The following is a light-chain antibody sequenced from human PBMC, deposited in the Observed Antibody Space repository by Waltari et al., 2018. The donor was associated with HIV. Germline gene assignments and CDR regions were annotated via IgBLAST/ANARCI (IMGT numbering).Light chain of an antibody. CDR1: SSNIAAGSA. CDR3: QSFDSSLTTSGVI. Sequence: QSVLTQPPSVSGAPGPRVPISCTGSSSNIAAGSAFHWYPQLPGTAPKLLIYANINRPSGVPDRFSGSKSGSSASLAITGLQAEDEAHYYCQSFDSSLTTSGVIFGGGTKLTVL. V-gene: IGLV1-40*01. J-gene: IGLJ2*01. CDR2: ANI.